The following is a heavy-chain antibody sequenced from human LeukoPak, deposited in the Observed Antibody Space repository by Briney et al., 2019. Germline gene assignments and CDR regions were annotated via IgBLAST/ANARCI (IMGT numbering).Heavy chain of an antibody. J-gene: IGHJ4*02. V-gene: IGHV3-30*02. CDR3: AKPSRGRGSYYHDY. CDR2: IRYDGSNK. Sequence: GGSLRLSCAASGFTFSSYGMHRVRQAPGKGLEWVAFIRYDGSNKYYADSVKGRFTISRDNSKNTLYLQMNSLRAEDTAVHYCAKPSRGRGSYYHDYWGQGTLVTVSS. CDR1: GFTFSSYG. D-gene: IGHD1-26*01.